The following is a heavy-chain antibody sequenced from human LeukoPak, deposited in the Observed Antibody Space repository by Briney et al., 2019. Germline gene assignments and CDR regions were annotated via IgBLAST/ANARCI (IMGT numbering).Heavy chain of an antibody. Sequence: SETLSLTCTVSGGSISSYYWSWIRQPPGKGLEWIGYIYYSGSTNYNPSLKSRVTISVDTSKNQFSLKLSSVTAADTAVYYCARGYPFYYYGMDVWGQGTTVTVSS. CDR1: GGSISSYY. D-gene: IGHD3-16*02. J-gene: IGHJ6*02. CDR2: IYYSGST. CDR3: ARGYPFYYYGMDV. V-gene: IGHV4-59*01.